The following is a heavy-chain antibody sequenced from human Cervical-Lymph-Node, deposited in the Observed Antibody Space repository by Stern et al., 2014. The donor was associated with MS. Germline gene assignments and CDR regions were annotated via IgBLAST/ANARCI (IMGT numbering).Heavy chain of an antibody. Sequence: EVHLVESGGGLVQPGRSLRLSCTASGFAFGDYAMTWVRQAPGKGLEWVGFIRNKGYGATTEYGASVKGRFTISRDDSKSIAYLQMNSLKTEDTAVYYCARDPDFWSGYSSFDYWGQGTLVTVSS. CDR1: GFAFGDYA. V-gene: IGHV3-49*04. D-gene: IGHD3-3*01. J-gene: IGHJ4*02. CDR3: ARDPDFWSGYSSFDY. CDR2: IRNKGYGATT.